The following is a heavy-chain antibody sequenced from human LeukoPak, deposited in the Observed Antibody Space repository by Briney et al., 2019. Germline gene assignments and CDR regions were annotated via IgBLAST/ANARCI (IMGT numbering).Heavy chain of an antibody. CDR1: GFTFSSSA. Sequence: GGSLRLSCVASGFTFSSSAMNWVRQAPGEGLQWVSAIGGSGGDTYYADSVKGRFTISRENPKTTVYLQMDNLRAEDMAVYYCAKDRRMEVWGQGTTVTVSS. J-gene: IGHJ6*02. CDR3: AKDRRMEV. CDR2: IGGSGGDT. V-gene: IGHV3-23*01.